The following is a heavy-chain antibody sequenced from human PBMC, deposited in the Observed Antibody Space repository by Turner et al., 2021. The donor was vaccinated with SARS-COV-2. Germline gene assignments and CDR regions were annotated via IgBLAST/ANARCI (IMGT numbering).Heavy chain of an antibody. D-gene: IGHD3-22*01. J-gene: IGHJ3*01. Sequence: QLHLPESGPGVVKPAETLSPTCTVSDDPIRHRVYVWCWFRQPPGKGLEWIATVDDSGRTYYNPSYKPSLQSRATLSVDTSNNGLSLKLRSVTAADTAVYFGALNTAMIEVGTGAFDFWGQGTMVTVSS. CDR1: DDPIRHRVYV. V-gene: IGHV4-39*02. CDR3: ALNTAMIEVGTGAFDF. CDR2: VDDSGRT.